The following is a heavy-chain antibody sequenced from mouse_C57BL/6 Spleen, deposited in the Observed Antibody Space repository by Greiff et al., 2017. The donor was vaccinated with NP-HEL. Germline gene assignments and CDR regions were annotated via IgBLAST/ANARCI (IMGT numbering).Heavy chain of an antibody. V-gene: IGHV1-80*01. CDR1: GYAFSSYW. D-gene: IGHD2-5*01. CDR2: IYPGDGDT. J-gene: IGHJ2*01. CDR3: AREDYSNYGDY. Sequence: QVQLKESGAELVKPGASVKISCKASGYAFSSYWMNWVKQRPGKGLEWIGQIYPGDGDTNYNGKFKGKATLTADKSSSTAYMQLSSLTSEDSAVYFCAREDYSNYGDYWGQGTTLTVSS.